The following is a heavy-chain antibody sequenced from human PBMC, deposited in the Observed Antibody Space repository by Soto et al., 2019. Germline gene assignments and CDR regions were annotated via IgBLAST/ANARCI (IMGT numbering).Heavy chain of an antibody. V-gene: IGHV3-33*01. CDR1: GFTFSSYG. J-gene: IGHJ6*03. Sequence: GGSLRLSCAASGFTFSSYGMHWVRQAPGKGLEWVAVIWYDGSNKYYADSVKGRFTISRDNSKNTLYLQMNSLRAEDTAVYYCARDSAYCSGGSCLGYYYYMDVWGKGTTVTVSS. CDR3: ARDSAYCSGGSCLGYYYYMDV. D-gene: IGHD2-15*01. CDR2: IWYDGSNK.